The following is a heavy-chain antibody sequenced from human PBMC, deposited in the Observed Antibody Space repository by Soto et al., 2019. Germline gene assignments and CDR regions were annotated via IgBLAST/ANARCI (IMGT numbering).Heavy chain of an antibody. V-gene: IGHV3-48*02. Sequence: GGSLRLSCAASGFTFSNYPINFVRQAPWKGLEWIAHINHNSGDIFYADSMRGRFTISRDNARNSLYLQMNSLRDEDTAVYYCVRDIDWGFDYWGQGTPVTVSS. CDR1: GFTFSNYP. CDR2: INHNSGDI. D-gene: IGHD7-27*01. CDR3: VRDIDWGFDY. J-gene: IGHJ4*02.